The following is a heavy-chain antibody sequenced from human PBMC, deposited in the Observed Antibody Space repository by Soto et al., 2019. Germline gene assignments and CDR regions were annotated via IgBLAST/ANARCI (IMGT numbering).Heavy chain of an antibody. D-gene: IGHD3-10*01. V-gene: IGHV4-34*01. J-gene: IGHJ6*02. CDR3: ARGSSPGVTMVRGVIGYDGMDV. CDR2: INHSGST. CDR1: GGSFSGYY. Sequence: LSLTCAVYGGSFSGYYCSCIRQPPGKGLEWIGEINHSGSTNYNPSLKSRVTISVDTAKNQFSLKLSSVTAADTAVYYCARGSSPGVTMVRGVIGYDGMDVWGQGTTV.